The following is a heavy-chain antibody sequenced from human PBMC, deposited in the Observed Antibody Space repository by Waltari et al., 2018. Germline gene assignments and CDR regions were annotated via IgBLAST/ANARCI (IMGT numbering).Heavy chain of an antibody. CDR1: GASIRSYY. D-gene: IGHD3-16*02. CDR3: ARDSGSYLDY. Sequence: QVQLQESGPGLVQPSETLSLTCSVSGASIRSYYWSWIRQPPGKGLEWIGSISYSGSTNYNPSLKSRVIISVDTSKNQFSLKLSSVTAADTAVYYCARDSGSYLDYWGQGTLVTVSS. CDR2: ISYSGST. V-gene: IGHV4-59*01. J-gene: IGHJ4*02.